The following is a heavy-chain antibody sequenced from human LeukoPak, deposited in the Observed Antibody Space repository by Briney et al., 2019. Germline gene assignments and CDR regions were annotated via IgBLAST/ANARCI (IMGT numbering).Heavy chain of an antibody. J-gene: IGHJ5*02. Sequence: PSETLSLTCTVSGGSISGYYWSWIRQPPGKGLEWIGEINHSGSTNYNPSLKSRVTISVDTSKNQFSLKLSSVTAADTAVYYCARHYNAFNWFDPWGQGTLVTVSS. V-gene: IGHV4-34*01. D-gene: IGHD3-10*01. CDR2: INHSGST. CDR3: ARHYNAFNWFDP. CDR1: GGSISGYY.